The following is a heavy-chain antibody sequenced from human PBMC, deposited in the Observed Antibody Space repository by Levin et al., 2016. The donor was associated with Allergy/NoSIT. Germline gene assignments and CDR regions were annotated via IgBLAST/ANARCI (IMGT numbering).Heavy chain of an antibody. D-gene: IGHD3-22*01. CDR2: ISSNGGST. CDR3: VKDHSVDYDSSGYYLDYFDY. V-gene: IGHV3-64D*06. J-gene: IGHJ4*02. Sequence: WIRQPPGKGLEYVSAISSNGGSTYYADSVKGRFTISRDNSKNTLYLQMSSLRAEDTAVYYCVKDHSVDYDSSGYYLDYFDYWGQGTLVTVSS.